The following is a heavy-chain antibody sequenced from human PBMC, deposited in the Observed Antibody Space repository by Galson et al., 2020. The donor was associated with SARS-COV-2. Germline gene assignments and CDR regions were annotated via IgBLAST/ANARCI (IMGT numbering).Heavy chain of an antibody. V-gene: IGHV4-34*01. CDR2: IDQSGSV. Sequence: SETLSLTCAVYGESFSGHYWSWIRQPPGKGLEWIGKIDQSGSVNYSPSLKTRVTISVDTSKNQFSLKLRSMTAADRGVYYCARGHYEISMMVIVFTGGAFYFDFWGQGTLVTVSS. CDR3: ARGHYEISMMVIVFTGGAFYFDF. D-gene: IGHD3-22*01. CDR1: GESFSGHY. J-gene: IGHJ4*02.